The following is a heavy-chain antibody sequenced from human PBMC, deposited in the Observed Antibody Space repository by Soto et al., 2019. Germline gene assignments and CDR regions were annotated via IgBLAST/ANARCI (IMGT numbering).Heavy chain of an antibody. J-gene: IGHJ4*02. Sequence: QVQLVQYGAEVKKPVSSVKVSCNASGVTLSSETISWVRQSPGQGLEWVRWIITLFGTANYAQKFQGRVTITADESTSTLYIELSSLRSDDTAVYYCATELGENPASPFDSWGQGTLVTVSS. D-gene: IGHD3-16*01. CDR2: IITLFGTA. CDR3: ATELGENPASPFDS. V-gene: IGHV1-69*01. CDR1: GVTLSSET.